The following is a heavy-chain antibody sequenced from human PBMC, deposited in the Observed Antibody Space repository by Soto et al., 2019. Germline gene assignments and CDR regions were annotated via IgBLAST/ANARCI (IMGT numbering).Heavy chain of an antibody. Sequence: QVQLVESGGGVVQPGRALRLSCAASGFTFSSYGMHWVRQAPGKGLEWVAVIWNDGSEKYHADSVKGRFTISRDNSKNTLYLQMNSLRAEDTAVYYCASDTQGRGYDIDYWGQGTLVTGSS. J-gene: IGHJ4*02. D-gene: IGHD5-12*01. CDR1: GFTFSSYG. CDR3: ASDTQGRGYDIDY. CDR2: IWNDGSEK. V-gene: IGHV3-33*01.